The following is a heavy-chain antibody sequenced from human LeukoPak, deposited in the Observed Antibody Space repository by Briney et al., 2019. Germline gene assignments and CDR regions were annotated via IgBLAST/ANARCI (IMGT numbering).Heavy chain of an antibody. D-gene: IGHD7-27*01. J-gene: IGHJ4*02. CDR2: IYTSGST. V-gene: IGHV4-4*07. Sequence: SETLSLTCTVSGGSISSYYWSWIRQPAGKGLEWIGRIYTSGSTNYNPSLKSRVTISVDTSKNQFSLKLTSVTAADTAVYYCARGLGRWGPSTQFDYWGQGALVTVLS. CDR3: ARGLGRWGPSTQFDY. CDR1: GGSISSYY.